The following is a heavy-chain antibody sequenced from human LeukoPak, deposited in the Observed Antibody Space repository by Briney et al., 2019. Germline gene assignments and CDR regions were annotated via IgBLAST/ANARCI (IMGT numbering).Heavy chain of an antibody. CDR3: AKNGDRGAYCSGGSCYPYYYYYMDV. Sequence: GGSLRLSCAASGFTFSDYYMSWIRQAPGKGLEWVSYISSSGSTIYYADSVKGRFTISRDNAKNSLYLQMNSLRAEDTAIYYCAKNGDRGAYCSGGSCYPYYYYYMDVWGKGTTVTISS. CDR1: GFTFSDYY. D-gene: IGHD2-15*01. V-gene: IGHV3-11*01. J-gene: IGHJ6*03. CDR2: ISSSGSTI.